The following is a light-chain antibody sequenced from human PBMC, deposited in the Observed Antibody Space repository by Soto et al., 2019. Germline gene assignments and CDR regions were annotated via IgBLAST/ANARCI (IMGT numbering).Light chain of an antibody. V-gene: IGKV1-5*03. CDR2: KAS. J-gene: IGKJ1*01. Sequence: DNKMTQSPSTLSGSVGDRVTITCRASQTISSWLAWYQQEPGKAPKLLIYKASSLESGVPSRFSGSGSGTEFTLTISSLQPDDFAPYYCQQYNSYSRTFGQGTKVDIK. CDR3: QQYNSYSRT. CDR1: QTISSW.